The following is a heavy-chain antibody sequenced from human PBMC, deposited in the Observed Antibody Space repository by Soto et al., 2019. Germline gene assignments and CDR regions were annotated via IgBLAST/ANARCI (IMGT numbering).Heavy chain of an antibody. CDR3: ARGGYSSLYYYGMDV. V-gene: IGHV1-46*01. J-gene: IGHJ6*02. CDR1: GYTFTSYY. Sequence: GASVKASCKASGYTFTSYYMYWVRHAPGQGLEWMGIINPSGGSTSYAQKFQGRATMTRDTSTSTVYMELSSLRSEDTAVYYCARGGYSSLYYYGMDVWGQGTTVTVSS. D-gene: IGHD6-13*01. CDR2: INPSGGST.